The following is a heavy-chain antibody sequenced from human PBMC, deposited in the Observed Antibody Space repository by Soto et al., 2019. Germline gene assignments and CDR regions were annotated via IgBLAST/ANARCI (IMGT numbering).Heavy chain of an antibody. CDR3: ARDLKGSGWYSGGSDAFDI. J-gene: IGHJ3*02. CDR2: ISSSSSYI. CDR1: GFTFSSYS. V-gene: IGHV3-21*01. Sequence: EVQLVESGGGLVKPGGSLRLSCAASGFTFSSYSMNWVRQAPGKGLEWVSSISSSSSYIYYADSVKGRFTISRDNAKNSLYLQMNSLRAEDTAVYYCARDLKGSGWYSGGSDAFDIWGQGTMVTVSS. D-gene: IGHD6-19*01.